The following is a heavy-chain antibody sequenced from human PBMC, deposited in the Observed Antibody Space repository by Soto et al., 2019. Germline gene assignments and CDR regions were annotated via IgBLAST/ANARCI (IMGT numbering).Heavy chain of an antibody. V-gene: IGHV4-34*01. J-gene: IGHJ5*02. CDR1: DESLSDYY. Sequence: QVQLHQWGAGLLKPSETLSLTCAVFDESLSDYYYTWTRQPPGKGLEWIGEIHPSGSTHYNPSLLTLVTLSHTSSMNQFSLTLLSVTAADTAVYYCSRGIDAYKGGRTWGQGTLVTVSS. CDR2: IHPSGST. D-gene: IGHD1-1*01. CDR3: SRGIDAYKGGRT.